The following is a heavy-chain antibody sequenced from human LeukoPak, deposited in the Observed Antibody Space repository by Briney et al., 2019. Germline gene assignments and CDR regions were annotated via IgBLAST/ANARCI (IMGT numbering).Heavy chain of an antibody. D-gene: IGHD4-17*01. CDR2: ITHSGST. Sequence: PSDTLSLACAVDGESFSGHYWSWIRQPPGKGLEWIGEITHSGSTNYNPSLKSRVSISVDTSKNQFSLKLSSVTAADTAVYYCARAKETTVTTYFGGNDAFDIWGQGTMVTVSS. J-gene: IGHJ3*02. CDR1: GESFSGHY. V-gene: IGHV4-34*01. CDR3: ARAKETTVTTYFGGNDAFDI.